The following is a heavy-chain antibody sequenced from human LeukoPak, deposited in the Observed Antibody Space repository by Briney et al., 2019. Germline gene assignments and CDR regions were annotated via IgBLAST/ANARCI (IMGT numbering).Heavy chain of an antibody. CDR1: GYTFTGYY. J-gene: IGHJ3*02. V-gene: IGHV1-2*02. Sequence: ASVKVSCKASGYTFTGYYMHWVRQAPGQGLEWMGWINPNSGGTNYAQKFQGRVTMTRDTSISTAYMELSRLRSDDTAVYYCARGRDTAMRLSYFPSLDIWGQGTMVTVSS. CDR2: INPNSGGT. CDR3: ARGRDTAMRLSYFPSLDI. D-gene: IGHD5-18*01.